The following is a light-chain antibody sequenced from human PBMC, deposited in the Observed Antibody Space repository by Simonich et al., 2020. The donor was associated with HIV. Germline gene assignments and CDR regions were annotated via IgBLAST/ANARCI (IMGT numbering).Light chain of an antibody. CDR3: QQSYSSLSYT. J-gene: IGKJ2*01. V-gene: IGKV1-5*03. CDR2: KAS. Sequence: DIQMTQSPSTLSASVGDRVTITCRASQRISSWLAWYQQKPGKAPKLLIYKASSLESGVPSRFSGSGSGTEFTLTISSLQPDDFATYYCQQSYSSLSYTFGLGTKLEIK. CDR1: QRISSW.